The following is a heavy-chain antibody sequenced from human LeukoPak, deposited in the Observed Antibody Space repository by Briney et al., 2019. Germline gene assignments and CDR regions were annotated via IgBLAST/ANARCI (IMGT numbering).Heavy chain of an antibody. CDR1: GYTFTSYG. Sequence: ASVKVSCKASGYTFTSYGISWVRQAPGQGLEWMGWISAYNGNTNYAQKFQGRVTITADESTSTAYMELSSLRSEDTAVYYCAREAHVGNFDYWGQGTLVTVSS. J-gene: IGHJ4*02. CDR2: ISAYNGNT. V-gene: IGHV1-18*01. D-gene: IGHD7-27*01. CDR3: AREAHVGNFDY.